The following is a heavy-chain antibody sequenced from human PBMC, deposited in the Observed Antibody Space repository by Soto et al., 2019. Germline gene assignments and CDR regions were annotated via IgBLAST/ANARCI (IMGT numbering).Heavy chain of an antibody. V-gene: IGHV1-46*01. CDR2: INPSGGST. CDR1: GYTFTSYY. J-gene: IGHJ5*02. Sequence: GASVKVSCKASGYTFTSYYMHWVRQAPGQGLEWMGIINPSGGSTSYAQKFQGRVTMTRDTSTSTVYMELSSLRSEDTAVYYCARDGGRITIFGVGTNWFDPWGQGTLVTVSS. D-gene: IGHD3-3*01. CDR3: ARDGGRITIFGVGTNWFDP.